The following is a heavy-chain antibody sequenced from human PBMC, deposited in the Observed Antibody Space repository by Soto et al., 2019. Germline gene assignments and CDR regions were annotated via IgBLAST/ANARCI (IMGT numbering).Heavy chain of an antibody. CDR2: IYSGGST. Sequence: EVQLVESGGGLVQPGGSLRLSCAASGFTVSSNYMSWVRQAPGKGLEWVSVIYSGGSTYYADSVKGRFTISRDNSKSTLYLQMNSLRAEDTAVYYCASPSPYSSSWYYFDYWGQGTLVTVSS. J-gene: IGHJ4*02. CDR1: GFTVSSNY. D-gene: IGHD6-13*01. V-gene: IGHV3-66*01. CDR3: ASPSPYSSSWYYFDY.